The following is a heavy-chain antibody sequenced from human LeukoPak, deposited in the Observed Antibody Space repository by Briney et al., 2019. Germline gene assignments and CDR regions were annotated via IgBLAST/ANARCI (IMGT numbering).Heavy chain of an antibody. J-gene: IGHJ5*02. CDR1: GGSISSSSYY. CDR3: AREYYYDSSGPGENWFDP. Sequence: PSETLSLTCTVSGGSISSSSYYWGWIRQPPGKGLEWIGSIYYSGSTYYNPSLKSRVTISVDTSKNQFSLKLSSVTAADTAVYYCAREYYYDSSGPGENWFDPWGQGTLVTVSS. D-gene: IGHD3-22*01. V-gene: IGHV4-39*07. CDR2: IYYSGST.